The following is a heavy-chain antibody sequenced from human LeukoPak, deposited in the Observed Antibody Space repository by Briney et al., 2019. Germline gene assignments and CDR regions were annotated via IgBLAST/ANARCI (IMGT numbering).Heavy chain of an antibody. J-gene: IGHJ5*02. CDR3: AREYSSSSLSWFDP. CDR2: IIPIFGTA. Sequence: SVKVSCTVSGYTLTELSMHWVRQAPGQGLEWMGGIIPIFGTANYAQKFQGRVTITADESTSTAYMELSSLRSEDTAVYYCAREYSSSSLSWFDPWGQGTLVTVSS. V-gene: IGHV1-69*13. CDR1: GYTLTELS. D-gene: IGHD6-6*01.